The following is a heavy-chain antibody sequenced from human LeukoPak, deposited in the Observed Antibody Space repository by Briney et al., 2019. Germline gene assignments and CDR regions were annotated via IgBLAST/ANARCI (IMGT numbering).Heavy chain of an antibody. CDR2: IYYSGST. V-gene: IGHV4-30-4*01. CDR3: ARGRVLLWFGELLGDCFDP. D-gene: IGHD3-10*01. Sequence: PSQTLSLTCTVSGGSISSGDYYWSWIRQPPGKGLEWIGYIYYSGSTYYNPSLKSRVTISVDTSKNQFSLKLSSVTAADTAVYYCARGRVLLWFGELLGDCFDPWGRGTLVTVSS. CDR1: GGSISSGDYY. J-gene: IGHJ5*02.